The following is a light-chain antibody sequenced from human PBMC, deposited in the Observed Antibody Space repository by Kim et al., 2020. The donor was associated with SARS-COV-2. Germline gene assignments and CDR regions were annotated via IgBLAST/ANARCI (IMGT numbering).Light chain of an antibody. CDR2: GAS. CDR3: LQHNTYPIT. V-gene: IGKV1-17*01. CDR1: QDIRND. J-gene: IGKJ5*01. Sequence: DIQMTQSSSSLSASVGDRVTITCRSSQDIRNDLGWYQQNPGGAPKRLIYGASSLQSGVPSRFSGSGSGTEFTLTISSLQPEDFATYFCLQHNTYPITFGQGTRLEIK.